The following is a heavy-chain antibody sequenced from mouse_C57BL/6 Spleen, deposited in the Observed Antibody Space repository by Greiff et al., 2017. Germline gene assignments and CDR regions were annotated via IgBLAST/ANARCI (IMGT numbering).Heavy chain of an antibody. CDR2: IDPSDSYT. CDR1: GYTFTSYW. J-gene: IGHJ2*01. V-gene: IGHV1-50*01. Sequence: VQLQQSGAELVKPGASVKLSCKASGYTFTSYWMQWVQQRPGQGLEWIGEIDPSDSYTNYNQKFTGKSTLTVDTSSSTAYMQVSSLTSEDSEVYYYARGEAYWGQGTTLTVSS. CDR3: ARGEAY.